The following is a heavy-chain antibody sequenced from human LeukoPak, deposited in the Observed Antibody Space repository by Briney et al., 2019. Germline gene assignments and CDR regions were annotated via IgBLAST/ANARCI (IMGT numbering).Heavy chain of an antibody. Sequence: GGSLRLSCAASGFTFSSYWMSWVRQAPGKGLEWVANIKQDGSEKYYVDSVKGRFTISRDESRNTVYLHMNNLRVEDTAVYFCAKASWVSSADAVLWGQGTLVTVSS. J-gene: IGHJ4*02. V-gene: IGHV3-7*03. CDR3: AKASWVSSADAVL. CDR1: GFTFSSYW. CDR2: IKQDGSEK. D-gene: IGHD3-16*01.